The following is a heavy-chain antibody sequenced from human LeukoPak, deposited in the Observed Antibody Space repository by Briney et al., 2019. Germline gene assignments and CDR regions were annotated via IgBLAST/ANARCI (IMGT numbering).Heavy chain of an antibody. D-gene: IGHD6-13*01. Sequence: GGSLRLSCAGSGFTFSTYSMNWVRQAPGKGLEWVSYISYSDSTTQYADSVKGRFTISRDNAKNSLYLQMNSLRAEDTAVYYCASRVAAAGHHYFDYWGQGTLVTVSS. CDR2: ISYSDSTT. CDR1: GFTFSTYS. J-gene: IGHJ4*02. V-gene: IGHV3-48*04. CDR3: ASRVAAAGHHYFDY.